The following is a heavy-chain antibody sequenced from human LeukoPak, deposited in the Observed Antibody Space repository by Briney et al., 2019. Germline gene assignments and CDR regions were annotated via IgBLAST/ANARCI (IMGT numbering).Heavy chain of an antibody. CDR2: IGYDGSNT. D-gene: IGHD5-18*01. J-gene: IGHJ4*02. CDR3: ARDRDTAMVTVGY. CDR1: GFNFRNFA. Sequence: PGGSLRLSCAASGFNFRNFAMYWVRQAPGKGLEWVAVIGYDGSNTYYADSVKGRFTISRDDSKNTLSLQMNSLRAEDTAVYYCARDRDTAMVTVGYWGQGTLVTVSS. V-gene: IGHV3-30*04.